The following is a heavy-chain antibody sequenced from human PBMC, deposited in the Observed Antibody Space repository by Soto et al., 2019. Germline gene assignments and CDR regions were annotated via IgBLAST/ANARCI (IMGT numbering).Heavy chain of an antibody. D-gene: IGHD3-22*01. Sequence: SETLSLTCTVSGGSISSYYWSWIRQPPGKGLEWIGYIYYSGSTNYNPSLKSRVTISVDTSKNQFSLKLSSVTAADTAVYYCARDFIYYDSSGYYSSRWFDPWGQGTLVTVSS. CDR1: GGSISSYY. CDR3: ARDFIYYDSSGYYSSRWFDP. J-gene: IGHJ5*02. CDR2: IYYSGST. V-gene: IGHV4-59*01.